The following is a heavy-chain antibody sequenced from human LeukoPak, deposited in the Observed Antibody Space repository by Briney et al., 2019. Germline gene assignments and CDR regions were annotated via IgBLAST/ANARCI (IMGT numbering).Heavy chain of an antibody. Sequence: PGGSLRLSCAASGFNFDDYAMHWVRQAPGKGLEWVSLISVDGGSTYYADSVKGRFTISRDNRKSSLYLQMDSLRTEDTAMYYCAKDLTGGYSYGDDYWGQGTLVTVSS. J-gene: IGHJ4*02. CDR2: ISVDGGST. D-gene: IGHD5-18*01. CDR3: AKDLTGGYSYGDDY. V-gene: IGHV3-43*02. CDR1: GFNFDDYA.